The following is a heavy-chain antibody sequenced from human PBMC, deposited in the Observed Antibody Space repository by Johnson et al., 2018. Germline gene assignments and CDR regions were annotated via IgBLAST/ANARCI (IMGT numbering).Heavy chain of an antibody. CDR2: ISYDGSNK. J-gene: IGHJ6*02. CDR1: GFTFSSYG. Sequence: VQLVESGGGVVQPGRSLRLSCAASGFTFSSYGMHWVRQAPGKGLEWVAVISYDGSNKYYADSVKGRFTISRDNSKNTLYLQMNSLRIEDTALYYCAKGEYGPRSQTYYYYGLDVWGQGTTVTVSS. V-gene: IGHV3-30*18. D-gene: IGHD2/OR15-2a*01. CDR3: AKGEYGPRSQTYYYYGLDV.